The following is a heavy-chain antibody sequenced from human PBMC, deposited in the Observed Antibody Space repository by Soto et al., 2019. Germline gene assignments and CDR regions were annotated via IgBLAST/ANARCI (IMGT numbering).Heavy chain of an antibody. CDR1: GFTFSSYG. J-gene: IGHJ4*02. V-gene: IGHV3-30*03. Sequence: GGSLRLSCAASGFTFSSYGMHWVRQAPGKGLEWVAVISYDSSYIYYADSVKGRFTISRDNAKNSLYLQMNSLRAEDTAVYYCARVPWGANYDILTGYYFFDYWGQGTLVTVSS. CDR2: ISYDSSYI. D-gene: IGHD3-9*01. CDR3: ARVPWGANYDILTGYYFFDY.